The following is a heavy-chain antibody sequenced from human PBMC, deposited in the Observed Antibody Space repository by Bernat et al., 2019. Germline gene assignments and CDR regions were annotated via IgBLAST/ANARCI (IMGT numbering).Heavy chain of an antibody. J-gene: IGHJ4*02. CDR1: GFSLSTSGMC. CDR3: ARTEYSDFWSGPGRQYYLAY. CDR2: IDWDDDK. D-gene: IGHD3-3*01. Sequence: QVTLRESGPALVKPTQTLTLTCTFSGFSLSTSGMCVSWIRQPPGKALEWLARIDWDDDKYYSTSLKTRLTISKDTSKNQVVLTMTNMDPVDTATYYCARTEYSDFWSGPGRQYYLAYWAKGTLVTVSS. V-gene: IGHV2-70*15.